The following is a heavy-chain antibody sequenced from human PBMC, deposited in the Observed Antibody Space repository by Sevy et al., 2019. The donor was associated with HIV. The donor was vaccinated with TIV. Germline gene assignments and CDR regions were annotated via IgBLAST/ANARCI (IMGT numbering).Heavy chain of an antibody. Sequence: SETLSLTCIVSGGSISSSDFCWGWIRQPPGKGLEWIGSIYHSGITYYSPSLKSRATISVDTSKNQFSLRLSSVTAADTAVYFCARRRVEDFYGSGSPPLVNGPFDMWGQGTLVTVSS. J-gene: IGHJ3*02. CDR3: ARRRVEDFYGSGSPPLVNGPFDM. CDR1: GGSISSSDFC. CDR2: IYHSGIT. V-gene: IGHV4-39*01. D-gene: IGHD3-10*01.